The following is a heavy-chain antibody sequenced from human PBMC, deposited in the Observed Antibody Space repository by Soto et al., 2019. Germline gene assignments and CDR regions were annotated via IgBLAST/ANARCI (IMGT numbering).Heavy chain of an antibody. CDR2: INHSGST. V-gene: IGHV4-34*01. Sequence: QVQLQQWGAGLLKPSETLSLTCAVYGGSFSGYYWSWIRQPPGKGLEWIGEINHSGSTNYNPSLKSRFTISVDTSKNQFSLKLSSVTAADTAVYYCAREKRGAAAGGSNAIDIWGQGTMVTVSS. D-gene: IGHD6-13*01. J-gene: IGHJ3*02. CDR1: GGSFSGYY. CDR3: AREKRGAAAGGSNAIDI.